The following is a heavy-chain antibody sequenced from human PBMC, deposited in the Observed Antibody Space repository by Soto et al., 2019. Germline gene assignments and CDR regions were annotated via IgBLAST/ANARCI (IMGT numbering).Heavy chain of an antibody. Sequence: QLQLHESGPGLVKPSETLALTCNVSGDSIGRFYWSWIRQSAGNGLEWIGRVYSTGGVTYNPALKGRVTISLDRSNNHVSLEMNSVTAADTAVYFCARDLSGTGLDIWGRGTRVSVSS. CDR1: GDSIGRFY. V-gene: IGHV4-4*07. D-gene: IGHD1-26*01. CDR2: VYSTGGV. CDR3: ARDLSGTGLDI. J-gene: IGHJ6*02.